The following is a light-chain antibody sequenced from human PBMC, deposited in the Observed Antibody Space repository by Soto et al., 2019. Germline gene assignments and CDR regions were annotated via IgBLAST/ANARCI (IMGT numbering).Light chain of an antibody. CDR3: QQRSNWPPH. Sequence: EIVLTQSPATLSLSPGERATLSCRASQSVSSYLAWYQQKPGQAPRLLIYDASNRATGIPARFSGSGSGTDFTLTISSLEPEDFAVYYCQQRSNWPPHFGGGTTVEIK. J-gene: IGKJ4*01. V-gene: IGKV3-11*01. CDR1: QSVSSY. CDR2: DAS.